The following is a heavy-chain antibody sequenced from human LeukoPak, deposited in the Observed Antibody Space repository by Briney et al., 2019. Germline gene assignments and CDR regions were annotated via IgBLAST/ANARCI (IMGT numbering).Heavy chain of an antibody. Sequence: GGSLRLSCAASGFTFSSYSMNWVRQAPGKGLEWVSSISSSSSYIYYADSVKGRFTISRDNAKNSLYLQMNSLRAEDTAVYYCARGKRERDSGGPVAFDTWGQGTMVTVSS. D-gene: IGHD2-15*01. CDR3: ARGKRERDSGGPVAFDT. J-gene: IGHJ3*02. V-gene: IGHV3-21*01. CDR1: GFTFSSYS. CDR2: ISSSSSYI.